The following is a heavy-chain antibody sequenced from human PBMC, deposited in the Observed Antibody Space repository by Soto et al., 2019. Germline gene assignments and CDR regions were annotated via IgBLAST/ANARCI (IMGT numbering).Heavy chain of an antibody. CDR3: AGQAAGSIYYYYYYGMDV. D-gene: IGHD6-13*01. J-gene: IGHJ6*02. CDR2: IYYSGST. V-gene: IGHV4-39*01. Sequence: PSETLSLTCTVSGGSISSSSYYWGWIRQPPGKGLEWIGSIYYSGSTYYNPSLKSRVTISVDTSKNQFSLKLSSVTAADTAVYYCAGQAAGSIYYYYYYGMDVWGQGTTVTVSS. CDR1: GGSISSSSYY.